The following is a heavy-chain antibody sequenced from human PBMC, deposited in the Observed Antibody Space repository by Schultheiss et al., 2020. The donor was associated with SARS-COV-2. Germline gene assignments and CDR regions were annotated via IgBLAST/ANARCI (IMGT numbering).Heavy chain of an antibody. CDR3: SRYYYYYFYMDV. V-gene: IGHV4-39*01. J-gene: IGHJ6*03. Sequence: SETLSLTCTVSGDFISSSNYYWVWVRQPPGKGLEWIGGIFSSGTTYYSPSLESRATISVDTSKNQFSLRLSSVTASDTAVYYCSRYYYYYFYMDVWGKGTTVTVSS. CDR2: IFSSGTT. CDR1: GDFISSSNYY.